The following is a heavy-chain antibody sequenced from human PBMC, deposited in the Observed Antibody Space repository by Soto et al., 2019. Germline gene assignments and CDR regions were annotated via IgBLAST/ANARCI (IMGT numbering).Heavy chain of an antibody. Sequence: QVQLVESGGGVVQPGRSQRLSCAASGCAFSSYGMHWVRQAPGKGLEWVALISYDGSNEDYADSVKGRFTISRDNSKKTLYLQMNSLRPEDTAVYYCAKDLEWLVLRYAMDVWGQGTTVTVSS. D-gene: IGHD6-19*01. J-gene: IGHJ6*02. CDR1: GCAFSSYG. V-gene: IGHV3-30*18. CDR3: AKDLEWLVLRYAMDV. CDR2: ISYDGSNE.